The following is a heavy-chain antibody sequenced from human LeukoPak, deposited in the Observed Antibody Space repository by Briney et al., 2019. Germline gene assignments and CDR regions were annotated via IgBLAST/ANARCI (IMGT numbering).Heavy chain of an antibody. CDR2: ISNSGSTK. CDR1: GFTFSSYE. J-gene: IGHJ6*04. Sequence: GGSLRLSCAASGFTFSSYEMNWLRQAPGKGLEWISYISNSGSTKYYADSVKGRFTISRDNAKNSLYLQMNSLRAEDTAVYYCAELGITMTGGVWGKGTTVTISS. V-gene: IGHV3-48*03. CDR3: AELGITMTGGV. D-gene: IGHD3-10*02.